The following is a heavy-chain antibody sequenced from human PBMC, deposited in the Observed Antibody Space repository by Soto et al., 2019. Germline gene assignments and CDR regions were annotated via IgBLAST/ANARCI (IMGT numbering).Heavy chain of an antibody. D-gene: IGHD3-22*01. V-gene: IGHV3-21*01. J-gene: IGHJ6*02. Sequence: GGSLRLSCAASGFTFSSYSINWVRQAPGKGLEWVSSISSSSSYIYYADSVKGRFTISRDNAKNSLYLQMNSLRAEDTAVYYCARDTGALTYYYDSSGGYYGMDVWGQGTTVTVSS. CDR3: ARDTGALTYYYDSSGGYYGMDV. CDR1: GFTFSSYS. CDR2: ISSSSSYI.